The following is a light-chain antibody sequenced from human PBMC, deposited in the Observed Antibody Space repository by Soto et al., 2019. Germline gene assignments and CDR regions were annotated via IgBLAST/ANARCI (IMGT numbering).Light chain of an antibody. Sequence: DIVMTQSPDSLAVSLGERATINCKSSQRVLYNSDNKNYLAWYQKKPGQPPRLLIYWASTRESGVPDRFSGSVSGTDFTLTISSLQAEDVAVYYCQQYYSTLTFGGGTKVEIK. J-gene: IGKJ4*01. V-gene: IGKV4-1*01. CDR1: QRVLYNSDNKNY. CDR2: WAS. CDR3: QQYYSTLT.